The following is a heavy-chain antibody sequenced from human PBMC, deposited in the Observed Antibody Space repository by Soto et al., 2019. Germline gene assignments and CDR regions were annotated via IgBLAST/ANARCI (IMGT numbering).Heavy chain of an antibody. CDR2: IWYDGSNK. CDR3: AREVGVATISDYYYGMDV. D-gene: IGHD5-12*01. Sequence: GGSLRLSCAASGFTFSSYGMHWVRQAPGKGLEWVAVIWYDGSNKYYADSVKGRFTISRDNSKNTLYLQMNSLRAEDTAVYYCAREVGVATISDYYYGMDVWGEGTTVPASS. J-gene: IGHJ6*04. V-gene: IGHV3-33*01. CDR1: GFTFSSYG.